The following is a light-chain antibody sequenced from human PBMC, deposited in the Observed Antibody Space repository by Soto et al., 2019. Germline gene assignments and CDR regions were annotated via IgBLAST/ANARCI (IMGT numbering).Light chain of an antibody. CDR3: AAWDGSLTGYV. J-gene: IGLJ1*01. V-gene: IGLV1-44*01. Sequence: QSALTQPPSASGTPGQRVTISCSGSSSNIGSNTVNWYQQLPGTAPKLLIYSNNQRPSGVPDRFSGSKSGTSASLAISGLQSEDVVDYYCAAWDGSLTGYVFGPVTNVTV. CDR1: SSNIGSNT. CDR2: SNN.